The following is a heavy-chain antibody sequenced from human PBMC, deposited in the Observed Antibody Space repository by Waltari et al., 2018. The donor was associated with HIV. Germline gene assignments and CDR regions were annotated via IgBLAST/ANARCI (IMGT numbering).Heavy chain of an antibody. J-gene: IGHJ6*02. CDR3: VTARQWLVDSGMDV. D-gene: IGHD6-19*01. CDR2: FDPADGKT. V-gene: IGHV1-24*01. CDR1: GYILTELS. Sequence: QVQLVQSGAEVKRPGASVKVSCKVSGYILTELSIHWGRQAPGKGLEWVGSFDPADGKTTYAQKFQGRVTMTEDTSTDTASMEVSSLRSEDTAVYYCVTARQWLVDSGMDVWGQGTTVTVSS.